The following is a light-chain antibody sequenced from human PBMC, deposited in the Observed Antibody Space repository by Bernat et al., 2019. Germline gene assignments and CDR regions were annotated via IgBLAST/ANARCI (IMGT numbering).Light chain of an antibody. Sequence: QSALTQPPSVSGSPGQSVTISCTGTSSDVGSYNRVSWYQQPPGTATKLMIYEVNNRPSGVPDRFSGSKSGNTASLTISGLQAEDEADYYCCSFTTTTPLVFGGVTKLTVL. J-gene: IGLJ3*02. CDR1: SSDVGSYNR. V-gene: IGLV2-18*02. CDR2: EVN. CDR3: CSFTTTTPLV.